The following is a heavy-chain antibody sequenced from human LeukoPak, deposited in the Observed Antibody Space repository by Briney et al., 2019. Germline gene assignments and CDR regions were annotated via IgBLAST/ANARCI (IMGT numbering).Heavy chain of an antibody. V-gene: IGHV3-11*03. J-gene: IGHJ4*02. CDR1: GFTFSDYY. CDR3: AKDGARDGYNYPDY. D-gene: IGHD5-24*01. CDR2: ISGSSSYT. Sequence: PGGSLRLSCAASGFTFSDYYMSWIRQAPGKGLEWVSYISGSSSYTNYADSVKGRFTISRDNAKNTLYLQMNSLRAEDTAVYYCAKDGARDGYNYPDYWGQGTLVTVSS.